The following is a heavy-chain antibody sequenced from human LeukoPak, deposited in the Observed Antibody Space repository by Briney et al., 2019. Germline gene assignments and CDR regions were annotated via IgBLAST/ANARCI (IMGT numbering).Heavy chain of an antibody. D-gene: IGHD5-18*01. J-gene: IGHJ4*02. V-gene: IGHV3-30*04. CDR2: ISHDGSNR. CDR3: ARTWIPVPFDY. CDR1: GITFNSYA. Sequence: PGGSLRLSCAASGITFNSYAMHWVRQAPGKGLEWVAVISHDGSNRYYGDSVKGRFTISRDNSKNTLFLQMDSLRAEDTAVYYCARTWIPVPFDYWGQGTLVIVS.